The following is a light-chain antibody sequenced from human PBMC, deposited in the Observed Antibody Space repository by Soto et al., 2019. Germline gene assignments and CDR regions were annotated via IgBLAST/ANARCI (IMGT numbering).Light chain of an antibody. J-gene: IGKJ1*01. CDR1: QSISSW. Sequence: DIQMTQSPSTLSASVGDRVTITCRASQSISSWLAWYQQKPGKAPKLLIYKASTLQSGVPSRFRGSGSGTEFPLAISRLQPDDSATYYCQQYNDNWTFGQGTKVEIK. CDR3: QQYNDNWT. V-gene: IGKV1-5*03. CDR2: KAS.